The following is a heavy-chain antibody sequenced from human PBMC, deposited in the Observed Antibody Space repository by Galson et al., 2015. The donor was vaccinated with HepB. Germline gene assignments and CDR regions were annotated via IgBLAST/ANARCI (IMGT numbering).Heavy chain of an antibody. CDR2: IIPILGIA. V-gene: IGHV1-69*02. D-gene: IGHD3-10*01. J-gene: IGHJ6*02. Sequence: SVKVSCKASGGTFSSSTISWVRQAPGQGLEWMGRIIPILGIANYAQKFQGRVTITADKSTSTAYMELSSLSSEDTAVYYCARGRYYGSGSGGIDYYYYYGMDVWGQGTTVTVSS. CDR3: ARGRYYGSGSGGIDYYYYYGMDV. CDR1: GGTFSSST.